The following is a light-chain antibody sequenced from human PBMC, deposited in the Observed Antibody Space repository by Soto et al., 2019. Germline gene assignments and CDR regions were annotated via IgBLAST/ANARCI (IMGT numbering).Light chain of an antibody. CDR2: RNN. CDR3: AAWDDSLSGVV. V-gene: IGLV1-47*01. Sequence: YVLTQPPSASGTPGQRVTISCSGSSSNIGSNYVYWYQQLPGTAPKLLIYRNNQRPSGVPDRFSGSKSGTSASLAISGLRSEDEANYYCAAWDDSLSGVVFGGGTQLTVL. J-gene: IGLJ3*02. CDR1: SSNIGSNY.